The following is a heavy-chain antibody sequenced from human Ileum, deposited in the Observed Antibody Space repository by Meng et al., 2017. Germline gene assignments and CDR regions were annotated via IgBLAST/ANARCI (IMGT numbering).Heavy chain of an antibody. J-gene: IGHJ5*02. CDR1: GYSY. V-gene: IGHV4-4*07. Sequence: VRLREWGPGLVNPSQTLSLGGGVYGYSYWSWLRQPAGRGLEWIGRIHTSGNTNYNPSLKSRVIMTVDTSKKQVSLRLTSVTAADTAVYYCVKDGWEYCSGGDCYSGWFDPWGQGTLVTVSS. CDR2: IHTSGNT. D-gene: IGHD2-21*02. CDR3: VKDGWEYCSGGDCYSGWFDP.